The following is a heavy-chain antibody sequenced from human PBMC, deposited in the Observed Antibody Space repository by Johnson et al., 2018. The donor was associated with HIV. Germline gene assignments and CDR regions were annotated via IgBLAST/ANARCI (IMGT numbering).Heavy chain of an antibody. CDR2: ISSNGGST. D-gene: IGHD4-23*01. Sequence: VQLVESGGGLVQPGGSLRLSCAVSGFTFNTYWMHWVRQAPGKGLEYVSAISSNGGSTYYANSVKGRFTISRDNSKNTLYLQMSSLRPEDTAVYYCAKVGATVITPRGEAFDIWGQGTMVTVSS. V-gene: IGHV3-64*01. CDR1: GFTFNTYW. CDR3: AKVGATVITPRGEAFDI. J-gene: IGHJ3*02.